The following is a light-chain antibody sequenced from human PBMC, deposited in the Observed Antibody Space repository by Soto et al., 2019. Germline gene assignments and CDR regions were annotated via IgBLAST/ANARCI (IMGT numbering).Light chain of an antibody. CDR1: QSVSRY. J-gene: IGKJ2*01. CDR3: QQRSNWPHT. V-gene: IGKV3-11*01. Sequence: EIVWTQSPATLSLSPGARATLSCRAIQSVSRYLAWYQHKPGQAPRLLIYDASNRATGIPARFSGSGSGTDFTLTISSLEPEDFAVYYCQQRSNWPHTFGPGTKLEI. CDR2: DAS.